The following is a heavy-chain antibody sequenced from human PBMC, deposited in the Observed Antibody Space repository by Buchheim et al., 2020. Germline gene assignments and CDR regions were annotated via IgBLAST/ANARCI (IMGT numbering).Heavy chain of an antibody. Sequence: EVQLLQSGGGLVQPGGSPRLSCAVSGFTFSNAAMSWVRQAPGKGLEYVSGISISGDRTYYTDSVRGRFTISRENSKNKVYMQMNSLTTEDTAIYYCAKEEVPNDYWGQGTL. CDR3: AKEEVPNDY. CDR2: ISISGDRT. J-gene: IGHJ4*02. V-gene: IGHV3-23*01. CDR1: GFTFSNAA.